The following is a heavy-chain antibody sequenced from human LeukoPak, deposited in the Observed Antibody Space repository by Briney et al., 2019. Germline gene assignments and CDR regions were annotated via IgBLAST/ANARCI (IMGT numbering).Heavy chain of an antibody. Sequence: GGSLRLSCVASRFTFSTYWMNWVRQAPGKGLEWVANIKQDGSEKHYVDSVEGRFTISRDNARKSLYLQMNSLRAEDTAVYYCASSLAVAAWFDPWGQGTLVTVSS. CDR2: IKQDGSEK. J-gene: IGHJ5*02. D-gene: IGHD6-19*01. CDR3: ASSLAVAAWFDP. V-gene: IGHV3-7*01. CDR1: RFTFSTYW.